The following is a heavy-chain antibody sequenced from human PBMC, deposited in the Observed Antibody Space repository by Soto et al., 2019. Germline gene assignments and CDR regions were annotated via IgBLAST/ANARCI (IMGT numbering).Heavy chain of an antibody. CDR2: IYYSGST. J-gene: IGHJ4*02. CDR1: GGSISSSSYY. V-gene: IGHV4-39*02. Sequence: SETLSLTCTVSGGSISSSSYYWGWIRQPPGKGLEWIGSIYYSGSTYHNPSLKSRVTISVDTSKNQFSLNLSSVTAADTAVYYCARDKITGLFDYWGQGTLVTVSS. CDR3: ARDKITGLFDY. D-gene: IGHD2-8*02.